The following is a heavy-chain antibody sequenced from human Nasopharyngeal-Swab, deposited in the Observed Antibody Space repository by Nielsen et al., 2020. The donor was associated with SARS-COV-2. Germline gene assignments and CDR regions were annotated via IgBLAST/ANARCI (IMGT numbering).Heavy chain of an antibody. CDR1: GFTFSSYA. V-gene: IGHV3-30-3*01. Sequence: GESLRLTCAASGFTFSSYAMHWVRQAPGKGLEWVAVISYDGSHEYYADPMKGRFTISRDNSKNTLYLQMNSLRAEYTAVYYCAAGLTTVTRYWGQGILVTVSS. J-gene: IGHJ4*02. CDR2: ISYDGSHE. D-gene: IGHD4-17*01. CDR3: AAGLTTVTRY.